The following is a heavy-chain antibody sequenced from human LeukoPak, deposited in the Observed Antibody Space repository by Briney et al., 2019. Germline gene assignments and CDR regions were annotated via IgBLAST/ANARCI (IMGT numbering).Heavy chain of an antibody. CDR2: FDPEDGET. J-gene: IGHJ4*02. D-gene: IGHD3-22*01. CDR1: GYTLTELS. V-gene: IGHV1-24*01. Sequence: ASVKVSCKVSGYTLTELSMHWVRQAPGKGLEWMGGFDPEDGETIYAQKFQGRVTMTEDTSTDTAYMELCSLRSEDTAVYYCATGGDSSGYLLDYWGQGTLVTVSS. CDR3: ATGGDSSGYLLDY.